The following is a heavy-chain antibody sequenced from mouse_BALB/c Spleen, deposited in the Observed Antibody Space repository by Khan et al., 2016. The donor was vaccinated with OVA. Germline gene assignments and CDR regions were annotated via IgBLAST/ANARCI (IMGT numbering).Heavy chain of an antibody. D-gene: IGHD2-2*01. V-gene: IGHV4-1*02. J-gene: IGHJ1*01. CDR2: INPDSSTI. CDR3: ARLGYYGDFDF. Sequence: EVKLLESGGGLVQPGGSLKLSCAASGFAFSRYWMSWVRQAPGKGLEWIGEINPDSSTINYTPSLKDKFIISRDNAKNTRYLQMSKVRSEDTALYYCARLGYYGDFDFWGAGTTVTVSS. CDR1: GFAFSRYW.